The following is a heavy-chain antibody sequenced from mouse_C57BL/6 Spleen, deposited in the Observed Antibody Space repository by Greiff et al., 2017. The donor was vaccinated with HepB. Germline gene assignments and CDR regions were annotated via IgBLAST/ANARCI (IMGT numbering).Heavy chain of an antibody. CDR2: IYPRDGST. V-gene: IGHV1-85*01. J-gene: IGHJ2*01. CDR3: AREGPNCFDY. CDR1: GYTFTSYD. Sequence: QVHVKQSGPELVKPGASVKLSCKASGYTFTSYDINWVKQRPGQGLEWIGWIYPRDGSTKYNEKFKGKATLTVDTSSSTAYMELHSLTSEDSAVYFCAREGPNCFDYWGQGTTLTVSS. D-gene: IGHD4-1*01.